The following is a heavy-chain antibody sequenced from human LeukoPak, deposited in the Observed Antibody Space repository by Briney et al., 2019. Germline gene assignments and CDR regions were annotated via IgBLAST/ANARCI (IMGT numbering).Heavy chain of an antibody. CDR1: GGSISSYY. CDR3: ARDDYGDYEAPNAEYFQH. CDR2: IYYSGST. Sequence: PSETLSLTCTVSGGSISSYYWSWIRQPPGKGLEWIGYIYYSGSTNYNPSLKSRVTIPVDTSKNQFSLKLSSVTAADTAVYYCARDDYGDYEAPNAEYFQHWGQGTLVTVSS. J-gene: IGHJ1*01. D-gene: IGHD4-17*01. V-gene: IGHV4-59*01.